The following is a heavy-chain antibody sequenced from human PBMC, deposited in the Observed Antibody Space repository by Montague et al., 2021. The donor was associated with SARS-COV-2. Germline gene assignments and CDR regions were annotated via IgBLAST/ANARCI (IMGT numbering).Heavy chain of an antibody. Sequence: SETLSLTCTVSGGSISSSSYYWGWIRQPPGKGLGWIGSIYYSGSTYYNPSPKSRVTISVDTSKNQFSLKLSSVTAADTAVYYCARHCVVRGVSAGWFDPWGQGTLVTVSS. CDR3: ARHCVVRGVSAGWFDP. J-gene: IGHJ5*02. CDR1: GGSISSSSYY. CDR2: IYYSGST. V-gene: IGHV4-39*01. D-gene: IGHD3-10*01.